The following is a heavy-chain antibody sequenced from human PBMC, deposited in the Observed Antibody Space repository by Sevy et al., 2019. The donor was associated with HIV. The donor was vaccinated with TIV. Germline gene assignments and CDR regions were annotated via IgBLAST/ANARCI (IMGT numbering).Heavy chain of an antibody. CDR2: IYPGDSDT. Sequence: GESLKISCKVSGYRFTSYWIAWVRQMPGRGLECMGIIYPGDSDTRYSPSFEGQVTFSVDKSISTAYLQWSSLKDSDTAMYYCARRAPGLDYWGQGPLVTVSS. J-gene: IGHJ4*02. CDR1: GYRFTSYW. CDR3: ARRAPGLDY. D-gene: IGHD1-26*01. V-gene: IGHV5-51*01.